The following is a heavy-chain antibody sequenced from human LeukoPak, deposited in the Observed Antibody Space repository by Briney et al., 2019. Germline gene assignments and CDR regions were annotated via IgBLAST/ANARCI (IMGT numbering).Heavy chain of an antibody. Sequence: SETLSLTCAVYGGSFSGYYWSWIRQPPGKGLEWIGEINHSGSTNYNPSLKSRVAISVDTSKNQLSLKLSSVTAADTAVYYCARQDGVQVGANYYYYMDVWGKGTTVTVSS. J-gene: IGHJ6*03. V-gene: IGHV4-34*01. D-gene: IGHD1-26*01. CDR1: GGSFSGYY. CDR2: INHSGST. CDR3: ARQDGVQVGANYYYYMDV.